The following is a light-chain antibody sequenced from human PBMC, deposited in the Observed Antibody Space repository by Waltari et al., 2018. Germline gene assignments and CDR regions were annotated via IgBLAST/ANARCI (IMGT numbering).Light chain of an antibody. V-gene: IGKV1-13*02. J-gene: IGKJ4*01. CDR1: QDIASA. Sequence: AIQLTQSPSSLSASVGHRITITCRASQDIASALAWYVQKPGKAPQLLIYDASTLESGVPSRFSGSGSGTDFTLSISGLQPEDFATYFCQHYNSYPLTFGGGTKVDI. CDR3: QHYNSYPLT. CDR2: DAS.